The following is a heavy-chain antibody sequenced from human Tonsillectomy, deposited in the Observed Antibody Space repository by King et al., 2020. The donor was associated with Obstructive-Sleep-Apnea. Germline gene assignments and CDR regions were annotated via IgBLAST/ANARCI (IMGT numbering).Heavy chain of an antibody. D-gene: IGHD1-26*01. J-gene: IGHJ5*02. CDR3: ARRKSGNYYGWFDP. V-gene: IGHV2-5*01. Sequence: TLKESGPTLVKPTQTLTLTCTFSGFSLSTSGVAGGWFRQPPGKALEGLALIYWYDDKYYSPSLKNSPTITKHTSKNQVVLTMTNMDPVDNATYYWARRKSGNYYGWFDPWGQGTLVTVSS. CDR1: GFSLSTSGVA. CDR2: IYWYDDK.